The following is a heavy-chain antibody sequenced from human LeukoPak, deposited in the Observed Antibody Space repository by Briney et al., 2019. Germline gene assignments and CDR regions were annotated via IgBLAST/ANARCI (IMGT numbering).Heavy chain of an antibody. D-gene: IGHD3-3*01. J-gene: IGHJ4*02. Sequence: GGSLRLSCVTSGFIFSTYTMHWVRQAPGKGLEWVSSVSSSSRFIYYAESMKGRFTISRDDAKNSVYLQMDSLRAEDTAVYYCARDPLGVVIRSLDYWGQGTLVTVSS. CDR1: GFIFSTYT. CDR3: ARDPLGVVIRSLDY. CDR2: VSSSSRFI. V-gene: IGHV3-21*01.